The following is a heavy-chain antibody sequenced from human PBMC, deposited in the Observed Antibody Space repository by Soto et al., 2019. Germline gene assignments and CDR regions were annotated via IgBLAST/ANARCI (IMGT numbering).Heavy chain of an antibody. CDR3: ARAYSDAFDI. V-gene: IGHV3-11*01. D-gene: IGHD2-15*01. J-gene: IGHJ3*02. Sequence: GGSLRLSCAASGFTFSDYYMTWIRQAPGKGLEWVSYISSSGTGIYYPDSMKGRFTISRDNAKKSLYLQMSSLRAEDTAVYYCARAYSDAFDIWGQGTMLTVSS. CDR2: ISSSGTGI. CDR1: GFTFSDYY.